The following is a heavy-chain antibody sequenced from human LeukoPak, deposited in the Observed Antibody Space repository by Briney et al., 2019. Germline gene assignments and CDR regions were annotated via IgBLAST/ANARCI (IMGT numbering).Heavy chain of an antibody. J-gene: IGHJ4*02. V-gene: IGHV4-59*01. CDR2: IYYTGST. Sequence: SGTLSLTCTVSGGSISSYSWSWIRQPPGKGLEWVGYIYYTGSTNYNPSLTSRVNISLDTSKNQFSLNLTSLTAADTAVYYRARWGSIAVARFDYWGQGTLVTVSS. D-gene: IGHD6-19*01. CDR3: ARWGSIAVARFDY. CDR1: GGSISSYS.